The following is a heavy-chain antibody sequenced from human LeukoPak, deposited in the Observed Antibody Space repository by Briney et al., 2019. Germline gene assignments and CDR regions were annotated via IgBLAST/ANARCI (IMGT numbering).Heavy chain of an antibody. CDR1: GFTFSSYA. V-gene: IGHV3-30-3*01. CDR2: ISYDGSNK. CDR3: ARVRGYCSSTSCLHYYYYYGMDV. J-gene: IGHJ6*02. D-gene: IGHD2-2*01. Sequence: GGSLRLSCAASGFTFSSYAMHWVRQAPGKGVEGVAVISYDGSNKYYADSVKIRFTISRDSSKNTLYLQMHSLRAEDTAVYYCARVRGYCSSTSCLHYYYYYGMDVWGQGTTVTVSS.